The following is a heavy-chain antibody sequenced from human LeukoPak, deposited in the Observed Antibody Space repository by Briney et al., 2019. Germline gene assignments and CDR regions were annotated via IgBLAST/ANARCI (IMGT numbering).Heavy chain of an antibody. CDR1: GFTFSAYW. D-gene: IGHD6-19*01. V-gene: IGHV3-7*01. J-gene: IGHJ4*02. Sequence: GESLRLSCAAFGFTFSAYWMTWVRQAPGKGLAWVANIIEGGDVKYYVDSVKGRFTISRDNTKNSLYLQMTSLRADDTAVYYCARVGKNGWDFDHWGQGTLVTVSS. CDR3: ARVGKNGWDFDH. CDR2: IIEGGDVK.